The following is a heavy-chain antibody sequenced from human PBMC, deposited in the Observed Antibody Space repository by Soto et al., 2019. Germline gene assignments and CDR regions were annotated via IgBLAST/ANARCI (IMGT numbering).Heavy chain of an antibody. CDR1: GGTFSSYT. J-gene: IGHJ4*02. Sequence: SVKVSCKASGGTFSSYTISWVRQAPGQGLEWMGRIIPILGIANYAQKFQGRVTITADKSTSTAYMELSSLRSEDTAVYYCATIPPEYCISTTCWGYFQSWGQGTPVTVSS. CDR2: IIPILGIA. V-gene: IGHV1-69*02. D-gene: IGHD2-15*01. CDR3: ATIPPEYCISTTCWGYFQS.